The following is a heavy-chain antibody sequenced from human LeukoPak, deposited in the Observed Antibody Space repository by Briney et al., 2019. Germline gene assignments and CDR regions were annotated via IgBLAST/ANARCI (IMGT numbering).Heavy chain of an antibody. CDR1: GFTFYTYS. V-gene: IGHV3-21*05. CDR3: TRHPRHLDS. Sequence: GGSLRLSCAASGFTFYTYSMNWVRQAPGKGVEWVAYISGSGHDINYSESAKGRFTISRDNAKNSLYLQMSGLRVEDTAVYYSTRHPRHLDSWGQGTLVTVSS. CDR2: ISGSGHDI. D-gene: IGHD6-6*01. J-gene: IGHJ4*02.